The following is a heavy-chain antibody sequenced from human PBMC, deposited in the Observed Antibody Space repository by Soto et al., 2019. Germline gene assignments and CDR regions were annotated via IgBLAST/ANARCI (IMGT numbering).Heavy chain of an antibody. V-gene: IGHV5-10-1*01. J-gene: IGHJ6*02. CDR1: GYSFTSYW. CDR2: IDPSDSYT. Sequence: GSLKISCKGSGYSFTSYWISWVRQMPGKGLEWMGRIDPSDSYTNYSPSFQGHVTISADKSISTAYLQWSSLKASDTAMYYCARSTGFYGDYYYYGMDVWGQGTTVTVSS. D-gene: IGHD4-17*01. CDR3: ARSTGFYGDYYYYGMDV.